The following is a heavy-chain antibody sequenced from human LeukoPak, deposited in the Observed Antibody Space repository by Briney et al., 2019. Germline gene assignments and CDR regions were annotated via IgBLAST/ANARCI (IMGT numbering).Heavy chain of an antibody. CDR3: ARDRNGLFDY. J-gene: IGHJ4*02. CDR1: GFTFSDYY. D-gene: IGHD3/OR15-3a*01. V-gene: IGHV3-11*01. Sequence: GGSLRLSCAVSGFTFSDYYMSWIHQAPGKGLEWLSYISSTGTTTYYADSVKGRFTISRDNAENSLYLQMNSLRAEDTAVYYCARDRNGLFDYWGQGTLVTVSS. CDR2: ISSTGTTT.